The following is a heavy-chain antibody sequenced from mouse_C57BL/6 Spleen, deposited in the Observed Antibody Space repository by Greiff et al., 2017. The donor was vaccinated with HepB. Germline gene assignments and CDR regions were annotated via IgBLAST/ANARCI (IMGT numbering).Heavy chain of an antibody. J-gene: IGHJ2*01. D-gene: IGHD1-1*01. CDR2: ISDGGSYT. CDR3: ARESPYYGFDY. CDR1: GFTFSSYA. V-gene: IGHV5-4*01. Sequence: EVKLEESGGGLVKPGGSLKLSCAASGFTFSSYAMSWVRQTPEKRLEWVATISDGGSYTYYPDNVKGRFTISRDNAKNNLYLQMSHLKSEDTAMYYCARESPYYGFDYWGQGTTLTVSS.